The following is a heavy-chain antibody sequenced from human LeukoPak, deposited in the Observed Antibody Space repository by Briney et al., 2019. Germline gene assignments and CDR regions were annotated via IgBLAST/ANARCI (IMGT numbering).Heavy chain of an antibody. J-gene: IGHJ4*02. Sequence: PSETLSLTCTVSGYSISSGYYWGWIRQPPGKGLEWIGSIYHSGSTYYNPSLKSRVTISVDTSKNQFSLKLSSVTAADTAVYYCARDSRPNRGEIDYWGQGTLVTVSS. CDR2: IYHSGST. CDR1: GYSISSGYY. V-gene: IGHV4-38-2*02. D-gene: IGHD3-16*01. CDR3: ARDSRPNRGEIDY.